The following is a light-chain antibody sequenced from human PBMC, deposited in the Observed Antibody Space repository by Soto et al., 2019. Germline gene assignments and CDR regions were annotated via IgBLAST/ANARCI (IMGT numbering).Light chain of an antibody. Sequence: QSALTQPASVSGSPGQSITISCTGTSSDVGSYDLVSWYQQHPGKAPRVIIYEGNKRPSGVSNRFSGSKSGNTASLTISGLQAEDEADYSCCSYAGSSTWVFGGGTKVTVL. J-gene: IGLJ2*01. CDR2: EGN. CDR1: SSDVGSYDL. V-gene: IGLV2-23*01. CDR3: CSYAGSSTWV.